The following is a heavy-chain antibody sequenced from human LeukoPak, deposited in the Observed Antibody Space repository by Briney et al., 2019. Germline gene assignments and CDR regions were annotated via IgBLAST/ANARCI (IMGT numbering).Heavy chain of an antibody. J-gene: IGHJ3*02. CDR1: GGSISRYY. CDR2: IYYSGSN. CDR3: ARRGRLSGGFDI. V-gene: IGHV4-59*01. Sequence: SETLSLTCTVSGGSISRYYWSWIRQPPGKGLEWSGHIYYSGSNNYNPSLKSRVTILVDRSKNQFSLWLTSVTAGDTAVYYCARRGRLSGGFDIWGQGTMVTVSS. D-gene: IGHD3-10*01.